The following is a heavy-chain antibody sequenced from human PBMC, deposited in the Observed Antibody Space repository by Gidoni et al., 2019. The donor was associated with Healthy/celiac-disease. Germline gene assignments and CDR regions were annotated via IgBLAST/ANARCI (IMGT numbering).Heavy chain of an antibody. D-gene: IGHD6-19*01. CDR2: ISYDGSNK. CDR1: GFTFSSYA. V-gene: IGHV3-30*04. Sequence: QVQLVESGGGVVQPGRSLRLSCAASGFTFSSYAMHWVRQAPGKGLEGVAVISYDGSNKYYADSVKGRFTISRDNSKNTLYLQMNSLRAEDTAVYYCARVFSSGWHYYYYGMDVWGQGTTVTVSS. CDR3: ARVFSSGWHYYYYGMDV. J-gene: IGHJ6*02.